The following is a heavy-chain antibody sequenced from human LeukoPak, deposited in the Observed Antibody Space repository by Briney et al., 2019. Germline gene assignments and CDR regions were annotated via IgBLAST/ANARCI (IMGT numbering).Heavy chain of an antibody. J-gene: IGHJ5*02. D-gene: IGHD1-26*01. V-gene: IGHV3-48*02. CDR2: ISGSSTTI. Sequence: GGSLRLSCAASGFTFSTYSINWVRQAPGKGLEWVSYISGSSTTIYYADSVKGRFTISRDNAENSLYLQMNSLRDEDTAVYYCARDLVGATASWGQGTLVTVSS. CDR3: ARDLVGATAS. CDR1: GFTFSTYS.